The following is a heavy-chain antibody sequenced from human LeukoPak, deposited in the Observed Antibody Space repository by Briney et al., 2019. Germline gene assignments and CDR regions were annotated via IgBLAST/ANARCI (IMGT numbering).Heavy chain of an antibody. J-gene: IGHJ4*02. CDR1: GFAFSSHA. D-gene: IGHD2-2*01. V-gene: IGHV3-23*01. CDR3: AKDRIGFYQPYDY. CDR2: ISGGGETT. Sequence: GGSLGLSCAASGFAFSSHAMSGVRQAPGKGLEWVSAISGGGETTWYADSVKGRFIMSRDNSRNTLHLQMNSLRGEDTAVYYCAKDRIGFYQPYDYWGQGTLVTVSS.